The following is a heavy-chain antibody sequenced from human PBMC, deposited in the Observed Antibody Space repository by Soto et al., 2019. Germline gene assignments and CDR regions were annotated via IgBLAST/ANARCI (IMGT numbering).Heavy chain of an antibody. CDR3: ARDHGGSTWFVGVYYFFGMDV. D-gene: IGHD6-13*01. CDR1: GFTLFTYS. CDR2: ITSSGGSI. Sequence: GGSLRLSCTASGFTLFTYSMNWVRQAPGKGLEWVSSITSSGGSIHYADSLKGRFTISRDNAKNSLYLQMNSLRDEDTAVYFCARDHGGSTWFVGVYYFFGMDVWGQGTAVTVSS. J-gene: IGHJ6*02. V-gene: IGHV3-21*06.